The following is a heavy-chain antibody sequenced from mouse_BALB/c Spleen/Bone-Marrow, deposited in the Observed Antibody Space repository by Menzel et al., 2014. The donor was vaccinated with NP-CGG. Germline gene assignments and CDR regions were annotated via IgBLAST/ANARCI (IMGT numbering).Heavy chain of an antibody. J-gene: IGHJ3*01. CDR2: IHPSGSGT. CDR1: GYSFTSYW. Sequence: QVQLQQSGAELVRPGASVKLSCKASGYSFTSYWMNWVKQRPGQGLEWIGMIHPSGSGTRLNQNFKDKATLTVDKSSSTAYMQLSSPTSEDSAVYYCARSRGEGYWGQGTLVTVSA. V-gene: IGHV1-61*01. CDR3: ARSRGEGY.